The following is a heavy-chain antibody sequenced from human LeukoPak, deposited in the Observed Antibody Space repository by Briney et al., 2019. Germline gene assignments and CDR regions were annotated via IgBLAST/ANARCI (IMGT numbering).Heavy chain of an antibody. CDR1: GFTVSSNY. J-gene: IGHJ4*02. CDR2: ISGSGGDT. V-gene: IGHV3-23*01. Sequence: GGSLRLSCAASGFTVSSNYMTWVRQAPGKGPEWVSAISGSGGDTYYADSVKGRFTISRDNSKNTLYLQMNSLRAEDTAVYYCAKKGATTGDFDYWGREPWSPSPQ. CDR3: AKKGATTGDFDY. D-gene: IGHD1-26*01.